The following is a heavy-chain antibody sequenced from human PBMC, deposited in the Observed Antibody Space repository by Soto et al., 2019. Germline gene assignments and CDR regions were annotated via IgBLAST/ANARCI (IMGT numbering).Heavy chain of an antibody. J-gene: IGHJ6*02. D-gene: IGHD3-3*01. CDR1: GFTFSSYS. V-gene: IGHV3-21*01. CDR2: ISSSSSYI. Sequence: EVQLVESGGGLVKPGGSLRLSCAASGFTFSSYSMNWVRQAPGKGLEWVSSISSSSSYIYYADSVKGRFTISRDNAKNSLDLQMNSLRAEDTAVYYCAREQAAMYYDFWSGYSTGYYYYGMDVWGQGSTFTVSS. CDR3: AREQAAMYYDFWSGYSTGYYYYGMDV.